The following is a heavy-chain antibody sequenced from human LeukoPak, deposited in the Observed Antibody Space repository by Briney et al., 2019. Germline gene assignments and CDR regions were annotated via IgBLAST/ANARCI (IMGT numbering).Heavy chain of an antibody. J-gene: IGHJ5*02. CDR2: ISGSGGST. Sequence: GGSLRLSCAASGFTFSSYAMSWVRQAPGKGLEWVSAISGSGGSTYYAASVKGRFTISRDNSKNTLYLQMNSLRAEDTAVYSCAKDPGSGTNWFDPWGQGTLVTVSS. CDR1: GFTFSSYA. CDR3: AKDPGSGTNWFDP. D-gene: IGHD6-19*01. V-gene: IGHV3-23*01.